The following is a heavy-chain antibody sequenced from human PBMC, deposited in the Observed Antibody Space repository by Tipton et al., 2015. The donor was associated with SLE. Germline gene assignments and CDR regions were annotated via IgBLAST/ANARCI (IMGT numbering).Heavy chain of an antibody. CDR1: GYTFTSYD. D-gene: IGHD3-16*01. Sequence: QSGAEVKKPGASVKVSCKTSGYTFTSYDINWVRQATGQGLVWMGWMNPNSGNTGYAQKFQGRVTMTRNTSISTAYMELSSLRSEDTAVYYCAVGFGDVYYYYYMDVWGRGTTVTVSS. CDR2: MNPNSGNT. J-gene: IGHJ6*03. CDR3: AVGFGDVYYYYYMDV. V-gene: IGHV1-8*01.